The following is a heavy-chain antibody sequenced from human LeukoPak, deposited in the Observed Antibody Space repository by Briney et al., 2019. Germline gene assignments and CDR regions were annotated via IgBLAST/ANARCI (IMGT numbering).Heavy chain of an antibody. D-gene: IGHD5-18*01. V-gene: IGHV3-30-3*01. J-gene: IGHJ4*02. CDR3: VRVSRVPNTAMVL. Sequence: GRSLRLSCAASGFTFSSYAMHWVRQAPGKGLEWVAVISYDGSNKYYADSVKGRFTISRDNSKNTLYLQMNSLRAEDTAVYYCVRVSRVPNTAMVLWGQGTLVTVSS. CDR1: GFTFSSYA. CDR2: ISYDGSNK.